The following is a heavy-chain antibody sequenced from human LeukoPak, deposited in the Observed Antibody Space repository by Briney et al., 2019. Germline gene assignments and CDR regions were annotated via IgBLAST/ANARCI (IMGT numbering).Heavy chain of an antibody. CDR3: AKVLQYYYDPVDY. Sequence: GGSLRLSCAASGFTFSSYSMNWVRQAPGKGLEWVSYISSSSSTIYYADSVKGRFTISRDNSKNTLYLQMNSLRAEDTAVYYCAKVLQYYYDPVDYWGQGTLVTVSS. V-gene: IGHV3-48*01. D-gene: IGHD3-22*01. CDR2: ISSSSSTI. CDR1: GFTFSSYS. J-gene: IGHJ4*02.